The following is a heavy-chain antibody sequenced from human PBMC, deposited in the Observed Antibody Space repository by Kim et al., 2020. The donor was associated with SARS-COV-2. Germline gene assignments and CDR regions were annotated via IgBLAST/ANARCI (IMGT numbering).Heavy chain of an antibody. CDR2: IYYSWST. J-gene: IGHJ6*02. D-gene: IGHD5-12*01. CDR1: GGSISSYY. V-gene: IGHV4-59*13. CDR3: ARERQGYSGYVYYYGMDV. Sequence: SETLSLTCTVSGGSISSYYWSWIRQPPGKGLEWIGYIYYSWSTNYNPSLKSRVTISVDTSKNQFSLKLSSVTAADTAVYYCARERQGYSGYVYYYGMDVWGQGTTVTVSS.